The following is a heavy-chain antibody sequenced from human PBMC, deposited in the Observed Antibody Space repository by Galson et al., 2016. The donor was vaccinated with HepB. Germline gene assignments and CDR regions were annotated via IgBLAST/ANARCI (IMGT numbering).Heavy chain of an antibody. J-gene: IGHJ4*02. Sequence: ETLSLTCGVSGGSISSRHWWSWVRQSPGKGLEWIGEIYHTGSANYNPSLKSRVTISVDKSKNHFSLELNSVTAADTAVYYCANIGYCSGDCYSVNWGQGTMVTVSS. CDR1: GGSISSRHW. V-gene: IGHV4-4*02. CDR3: ANIGYCSGDCYSVN. CDR2: IYHTGSA. D-gene: IGHD2-21*02.